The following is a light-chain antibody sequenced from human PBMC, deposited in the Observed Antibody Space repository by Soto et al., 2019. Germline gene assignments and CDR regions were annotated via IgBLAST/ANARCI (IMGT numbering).Light chain of an antibody. CDR2: AAS. CDR1: QSISSSD. J-gene: IGKJ1*01. Sequence: EIVLTQSPGTLSLSPGERATLSCRVGQSISSSDLAWYQHRPGQAPRLLIYAASSRATGIPVRFSGSGSGTDFTLSISRLEPEDFAVYYCQHYGSSSWTFGQGTKVDIK. V-gene: IGKV3-20*01. CDR3: QHYGSSSWT.